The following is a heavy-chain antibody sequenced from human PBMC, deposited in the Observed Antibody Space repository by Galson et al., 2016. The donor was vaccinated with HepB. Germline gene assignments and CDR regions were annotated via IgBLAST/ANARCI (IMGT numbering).Heavy chain of an antibody. D-gene: IGHD1-26*01. CDR2: INQDGSEK. CDR1: GFIFSRYW. J-gene: IGHJ4*02. CDR3: AIRIVGGPGYFDY. V-gene: IGHV3-7*03. Sequence: SLRLSCAASGFIFSRYWMSWVRQSPGKGLEWVANINQDGSEKYHVHPVEGRFTISRDNAKQSLYLQMYSLRAEDTAVYYCAIRIVGGPGYFDYWGQGTLVTVSS.